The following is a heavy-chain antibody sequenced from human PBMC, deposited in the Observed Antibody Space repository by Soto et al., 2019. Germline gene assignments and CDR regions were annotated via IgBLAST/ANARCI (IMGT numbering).Heavy chain of an antibody. V-gene: IGHV3-9*01. CDR2: ISWNSGSI. Sequence: GGSLRLSCAASGFTFSSYAMSWVRQAPGKGLEWVSAISWNSGSIGYADSVKGRFTISRDNAKNSLYLQMNSLRSEDTALYYCAKGLVGATPPIFDYWGQGTLVTVSS. D-gene: IGHD1-26*01. CDR1: GFTFSSYA. CDR3: AKGLVGATPPIFDY. J-gene: IGHJ4*02.